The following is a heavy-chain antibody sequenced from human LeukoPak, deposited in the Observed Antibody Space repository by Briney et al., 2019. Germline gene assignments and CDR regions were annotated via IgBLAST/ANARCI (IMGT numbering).Heavy chain of an antibody. CDR3: ARGHYYDSSGYYSFFDY. CDR1: GFTFTNAW. J-gene: IGHJ4*02. CDR2: ISSSGSTI. V-gene: IGHV3-11*01. Sequence: GGSLRLSCAASGFTFTNAWMTWVRQAPGKGLEWVSYISSSGSTIYYADSVKGRFTISRDNAKNSLYLQMNSLRAEDTAVYYCARGHYYDSSGYYSFFDYWGQGTLVTVSS. D-gene: IGHD3-22*01.